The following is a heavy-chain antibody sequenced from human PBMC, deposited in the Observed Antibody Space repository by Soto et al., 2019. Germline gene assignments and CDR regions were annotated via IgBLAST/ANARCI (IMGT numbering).Heavy chain of an antibody. J-gene: IGHJ4*02. CDR1: GYRFTNYW. Sequence: RGESLKISCKGSGYRFTNYWIGWVRQMPGKGLEWMGIIYPDDSDIRYSPSFQGQVTISADKSISTAYLQWSSLKASDTAVYYCARHLLGVTTPYFDYWGQGALVTV. CDR2: IYPDDSDI. V-gene: IGHV5-51*01. CDR3: ARHLLGVTTPYFDY. D-gene: IGHD4-17*01.